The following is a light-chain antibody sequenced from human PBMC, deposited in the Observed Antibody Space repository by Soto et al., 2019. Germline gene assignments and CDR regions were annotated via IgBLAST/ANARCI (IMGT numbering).Light chain of an antibody. CDR1: RGISHY. J-gene: IGKJ4*01. CDR3: LQHNTYPLS. Sequence: DIQMTQSPSAMSASVGDRVTITCRASRGISHYLAWFQQRPGKVPKRLIYGASTLESGVPSRFSGSGSGTEFTLTISSLQPEDFATYSCLQHNTYPLSFGGGNKVAMK. V-gene: IGKV1-17*03. CDR2: GAS.